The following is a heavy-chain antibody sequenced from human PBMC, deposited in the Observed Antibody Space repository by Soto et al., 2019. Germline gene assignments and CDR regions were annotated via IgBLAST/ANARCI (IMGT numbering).Heavy chain of an antibody. J-gene: IGHJ4*02. CDR2: IYYTGST. CDR3: ARIEMASIK. V-gene: IGHV4-31*01. Sequence: QVQMQESGPGLVKPSETLSLTCSVSGASIRSGGYYWSWLRQSPGKGLEWIGHIYYTGSTFYRPSLQGTLTRSIAKFKNQFPLDLRAGTGADTAMYYCARIEMASIKWGRGTLVTVAS. CDR1: GASIRSGGYY.